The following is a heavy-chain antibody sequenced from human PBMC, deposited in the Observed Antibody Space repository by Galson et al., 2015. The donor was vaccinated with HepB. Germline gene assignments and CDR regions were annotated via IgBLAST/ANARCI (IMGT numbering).Heavy chain of an antibody. J-gene: IGHJ3*01. Sequence: SVKVSCKASGYTFIYSASHWVRQAPGQRLEWMGWVNGGNGNTEYSEKFQGRITFTRDTSASTAYLVLNSLTSEDTAVYYCARREYDILTGYKDGFDFWVQGTRVIVSS. CDR2: VNGGNGNT. CDR1: GYTFIYSA. CDR3: ARREYDILTGYKDGFDF. V-gene: IGHV1-3*01. D-gene: IGHD3-9*01.